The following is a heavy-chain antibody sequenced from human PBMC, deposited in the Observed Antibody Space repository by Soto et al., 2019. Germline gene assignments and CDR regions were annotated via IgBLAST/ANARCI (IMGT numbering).Heavy chain of an antibody. Sequence: ASVKVSCKASGGTFSSYAISWVRQAPGQGLEWMGGIIPIFGTANYAQRFQGRVTITADESTCTAYMELSSLRSEDTAVYYCAVDIVVVPAAIYPLLGLCLDYWGQGTLVTVSS. CDR3: AVDIVVVPAAIYPLLGLCLDY. V-gene: IGHV1-69*13. CDR2: IIPIFGTA. D-gene: IGHD2-2*03. J-gene: IGHJ4*02. CDR1: GGTFSSYA.